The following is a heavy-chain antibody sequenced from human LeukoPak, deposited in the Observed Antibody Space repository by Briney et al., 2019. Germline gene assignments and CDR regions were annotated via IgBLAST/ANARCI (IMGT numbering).Heavy chain of an antibody. CDR3: ARDYEQQLVLSYFDY. Sequence: GGSLRLSCAASGFTFSDYYMSWIRQAPGKGLEGVSYISSSGSTIYYADSVKGRFTISRDNAKNSLYLQMNSLRAEDTAVYYCARDYEQQLVLSYFDYWGQGTLVTVSS. CDR1: GFTFSDYY. J-gene: IGHJ4*02. V-gene: IGHV3-11*04. D-gene: IGHD6-13*01. CDR2: ISSSGSTI.